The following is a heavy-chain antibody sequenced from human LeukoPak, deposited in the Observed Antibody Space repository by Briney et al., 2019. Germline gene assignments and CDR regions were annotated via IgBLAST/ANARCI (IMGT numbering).Heavy chain of an antibody. CDR2: ISYSGST. V-gene: IGHV4-59*01. J-gene: IGHJ5*02. Sequence: SETLSLTCTASGGSISSYYWSWIRQPPGKGLEWMGYISYSGSTNFNPSLKSRVTISVDTSKNQFSLKLSSVTAADTAVYYCAREGTAGTNLNWFDPWGQGTLVTVSS. CDR1: GGSISSYY. D-gene: IGHD1-1*01. CDR3: AREGTAGTNLNWFDP.